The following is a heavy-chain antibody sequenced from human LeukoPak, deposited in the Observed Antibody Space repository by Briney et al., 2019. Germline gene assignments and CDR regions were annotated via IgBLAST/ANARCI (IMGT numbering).Heavy chain of an antibody. J-gene: IGHJ6*02. CDR1: GFSLSSYS. CDR3: ARDGHGDGFLTGYSYFGMDV. Sequence: PGGSLRLSCAASGFSLSSYSMNWVRQAPGKGLEWVSSITISSNFIYYADSVMGRFTISRDNAKNSLYLQMNSLRAEDTAVYFCARDGHGDGFLTGYSYFGMDVWGQGTTVTVSS. D-gene: IGHD3-9*01. V-gene: IGHV3-21*01. CDR2: ITISSNFI.